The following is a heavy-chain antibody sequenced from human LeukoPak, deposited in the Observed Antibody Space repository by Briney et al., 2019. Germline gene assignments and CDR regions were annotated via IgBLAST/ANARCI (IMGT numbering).Heavy chain of an antibody. CDR1: GDSTTSYY. CDR2: VYKSGDT. V-gene: IGHV4-59*01. D-gene: IGHD3-16*01. J-gene: IGHJ3*02. CDR3: AIGKNYYDDDASVNRASRSPLRI. Sequence: PSETLSHTCSVSGDSTTSYYCGWIRQSPGKGLEWLGFVYKSGDTNYNPSLRSRVTLSVDRSKTQFSLRLRSVTAADTAVYFCAIGKNYYDDDASVNRASRSPLRIWAQGTMVTVSS.